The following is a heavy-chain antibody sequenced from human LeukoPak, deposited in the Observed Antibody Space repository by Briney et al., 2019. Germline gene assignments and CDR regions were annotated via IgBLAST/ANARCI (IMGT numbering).Heavy chain of an antibody. J-gene: IGHJ4*02. CDR2: ISYDGSNK. CDR3: ARDPDTAMALYYFDY. CDR1: GFTFSSYA. D-gene: IGHD5-18*01. Sequence: GGSLRLSCAASGFTFSSYAMHWVRQAPGKGLEWVAVISYDGSNKYYADSVKGRFTISRDNSKNTLYLQMNSLRAEYTAVYYCARDPDTAMALYYFDYWGQGTLVTVSS. V-gene: IGHV3-30*04.